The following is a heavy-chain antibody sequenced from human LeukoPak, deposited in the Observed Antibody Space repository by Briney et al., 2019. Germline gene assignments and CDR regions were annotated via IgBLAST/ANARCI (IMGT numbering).Heavy chain of an antibody. V-gene: IGHV3-66*01. CDR3: ARDRKLLCYFDL. CDR1: GCTVSSNY. D-gene: IGHD2-21*02. CDR2: IYSGGST. Sequence: GGSLRLSCAASGCTVSSNYMSWVRQAPGKGLEWVSVIYSGGSTYYADSVKGRFTISRDNSKNTLYLQMNSLRAEDTAVYYCARDRKLLCYFDLWGRGTLVTVSS. J-gene: IGHJ2*01.